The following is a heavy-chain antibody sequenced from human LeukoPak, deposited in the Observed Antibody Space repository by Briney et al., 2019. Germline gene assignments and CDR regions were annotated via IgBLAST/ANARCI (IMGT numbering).Heavy chain of an antibody. CDR2: ISWSSDNF. CDR1: GFTFSSYA. CDR3: VKDLGFGMIVPRGFHY. Sequence: HPGGSLRLSCAASGFTFSSYAMSWVRQAPGKGLEWVSGISWSSDNFGYADSVKGRFTISRDNAKKSLYLEMNGLRAGDTAMYYCVKDLGFGMIVPRGFHYWGQGTLVSVSS. J-gene: IGHJ4*02. D-gene: IGHD3-22*01. V-gene: IGHV3-9*01.